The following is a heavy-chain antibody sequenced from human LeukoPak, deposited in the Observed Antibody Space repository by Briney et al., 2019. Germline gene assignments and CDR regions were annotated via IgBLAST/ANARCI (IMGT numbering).Heavy chain of an antibody. CDR3: ARISDYYDSSGYRLEYFQH. D-gene: IGHD3-22*01. CDR2: INSDGSST. CDR1: GFTFSSYW. J-gene: IGHJ1*01. Sequence: GGSLRLSCAASGFTFSSYWMHWVRQAPGKGLVWVSRINSDGSSTSYADSVKGRFTISRDNARNTLYLQMNSLRAEDTAVYYCARISDYYDSSGYRLEYFQHWGQGTLVTVSS. V-gene: IGHV3-74*01.